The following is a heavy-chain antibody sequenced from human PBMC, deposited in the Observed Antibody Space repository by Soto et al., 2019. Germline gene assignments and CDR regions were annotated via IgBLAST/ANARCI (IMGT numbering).Heavy chain of an antibody. Sequence: SVKVSCKASGGTFSSYAISWVRQAPGQGLEWMGRIIPILGIANYAQKFQGRVTITADKSTSTAYMELSSLRSEDTAVYYCAKDPGPANYYGSGSYYHYFDYWGQGTLVTVSS. J-gene: IGHJ4*02. CDR1: GGTFSSYA. D-gene: IGHD3-10*01. CDR3: AKDPGPANYYGSGSYYHYFDY. V-gene: IGHV1-69*04. CDR2: IIPILGIA.